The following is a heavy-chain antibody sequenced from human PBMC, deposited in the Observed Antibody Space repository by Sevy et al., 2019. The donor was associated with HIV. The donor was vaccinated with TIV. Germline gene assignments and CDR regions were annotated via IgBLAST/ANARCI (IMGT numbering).Heavy chain of an antibody. CDR3: ARSRITIFGEGNYYYYMDV. CDR1: GGTFSSYA. V-gene: IGHV1-69*06. Sequence: ASVKVSCKASGGTFSSYAISWVRQAPGQGLEWMGGIIPIFGTANYAQKFQGRVTITADKYTSTAYMELSSLRSEDTAVYYCARSRITIFGEGNYYYYMDVWGKGTTVTVSS. D-gene: IGHD3-3*01. J-gene: IGHJ6*03. CDR2: IIPIFGTA.